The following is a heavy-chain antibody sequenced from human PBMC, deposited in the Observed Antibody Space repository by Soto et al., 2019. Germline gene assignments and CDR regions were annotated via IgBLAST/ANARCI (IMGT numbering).Heavy chain of an antibody. J-gene: IGHJ4*02. CDR3: DTGGIHLFEY. V-gene: IGHV1-3*01. D-gene: IGHD3-16*01. CDR1: GYNFTDNR. CDR2: IRPGSGKA. Sequence: ASVKVSCKASGYNFTDNRIHWLRQAPGQRLEWMGWIRPGSGKALYSDKFLGRVTITRDTSATTAHMELSSLSHDDTALYYCDTGGIHLFEYCAQGTLVTVSS.